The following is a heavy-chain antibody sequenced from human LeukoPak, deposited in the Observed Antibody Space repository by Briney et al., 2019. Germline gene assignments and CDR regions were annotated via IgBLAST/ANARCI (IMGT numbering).Heavy chain of an antibody. CDR2: TRNKANSYTT. CDR1: RFTFSDHC. J-gene: IGHJ4*02. D-gene: IGHD3-10*01. V-gene: IGHV3-72*01. CDR3: ARSPLVRGVMSLYYFDC. Sequence: PGGSLRLSCAASRFTFSDHCMDWVRQAPEKGLEWVGRTRNKANSYTTEYAASVKGRFTISRDDSKNSLYLQMNSLKTEDTAVYYCARSPLVRGVMSLYYFDCWGQGTLVTVSS.